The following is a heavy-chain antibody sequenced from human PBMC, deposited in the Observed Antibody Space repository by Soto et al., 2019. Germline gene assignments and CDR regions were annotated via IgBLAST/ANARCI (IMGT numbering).Heavy chain of an antibody. CDR3: TSPRAGA. V-gene: IGHV3-74*01. J-gene: IGHJ5*02. Sequence: PGGSLRLSCADPGIIFNSYGMHWVRQAPGKGLVWVSHMYSDGSATTYADSVRGRFTISRDSAKNTVYLQMNGLRAEDTAVYYCTSPRAGAWSQGTLVTVSS. CDR1: GIIFNSYG. CDR2: MYSDGSAT. D-gene: IGHD4-17*01.